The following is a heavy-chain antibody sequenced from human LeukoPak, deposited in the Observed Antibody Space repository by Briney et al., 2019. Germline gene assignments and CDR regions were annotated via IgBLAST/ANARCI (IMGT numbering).Heavy chain of an antibody. Sequence: GGSLRLSCAASGFTFSTYAMSWVRQAPGKGLEWVSVISCSGGSTYYADSVEGRFTISRDNSENQVYLPMPSLRAEDTATYYCAKRGFDSSGYYGYFDYWGQGTPVTVSS. CDR2: ISCSGGST. CDR3: AKRGFDSSGYYGYFDY. J-gene: IGHJ4*02. CDR1: GFTFSTYA. V-gene: IGHV3-23*01. D-gene: IGHD3-22*01.